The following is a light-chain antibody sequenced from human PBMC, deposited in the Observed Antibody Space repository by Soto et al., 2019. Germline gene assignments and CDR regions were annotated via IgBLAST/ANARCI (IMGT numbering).Light chain of an antibody. CDR1: QGLLYSDGNTY. J-gene: IGKJ5*01. Sequence: DVVMTQSPLSLSVTLGQPASISCWSTQGLLYSDGNTYLNWFQQRPGQSPRRLIYKVSVRDSGVPDRFSGSGSGTDFSLKISRVESEDFGIYYCMQGTHRPITFGQGTRLEIK. V-gene: IGKV2-30*01. CDR2: KVS. CDR3: MQGTHRPIT.